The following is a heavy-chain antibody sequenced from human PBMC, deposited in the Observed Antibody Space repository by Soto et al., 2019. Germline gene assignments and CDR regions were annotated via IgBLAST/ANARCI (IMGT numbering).Heavy chain of an antibody. CDR2: IYGGGDGT. CDR1: GFTFSNYA. D-gene: IGHD1-1*01. CDR3: AKNRGHDPPYYSDS. J-gene: IGHJ4*02. V-gene: IGHV3-23*01. Sequence: GGSLRLSCAASGFTFSNYAVNWVRQAPGKGLEWVSTIYGGGDGTHYADSVKGRFTISRDNSKNTLYLQMNSLRAEDTAVYYCAKNRGHDPPYYSDSWGQGTPVTVSS.